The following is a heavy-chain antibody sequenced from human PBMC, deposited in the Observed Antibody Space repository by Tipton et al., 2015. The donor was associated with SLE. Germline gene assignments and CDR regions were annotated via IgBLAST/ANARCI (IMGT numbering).Heavy chain of an antibody. CDR1: GGSFSGYY. CDR3: ARGGGVVVPAAISPAVADY. V-gene: IGHV4-34*01. D-gene: IGHD2-2*02. J-gene: IGHJ4*02. Sequence: LRLSCAVYGGSFSGYYWSWIRQPPGKGLEWIGEINHSGSTNYNPSLKSRVTISVDTSKSQFSLKLSSVTAADTAVYYCARGGGVVVPAAISPAVADYWGQGTLVTVSS. CDR2: INHSGST.